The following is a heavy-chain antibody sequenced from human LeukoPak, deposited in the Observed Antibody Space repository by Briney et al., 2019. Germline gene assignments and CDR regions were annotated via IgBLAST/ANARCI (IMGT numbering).Heavy chain of an antibody. V-gene: IGHV3-23*01. D-gene: IGHD2-21*01. Sequence: PGGSLRLSCAASGFTFSSYAMSWVRQAPGKGLEWVSAIRDSGSSTYYADSVKGRFTISRDNSKNTLYLQMNSLRAEDTAVYYCAKDLLGIVVVSTPDYWGQGTLVTVSS. CDR3: AKDLLGIVVVSTPDY. CDR2: IRDSGSST. CDR1: GFTFSSYA. J-gene: IGHJ4*02.